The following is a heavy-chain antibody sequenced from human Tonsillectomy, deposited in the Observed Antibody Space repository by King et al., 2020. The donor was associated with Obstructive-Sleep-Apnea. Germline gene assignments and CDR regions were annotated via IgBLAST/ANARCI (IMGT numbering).Heavy chain of an antibody. CDR1: GLNFNSKA. CDR3: IKAYWISRSYNFES. J-gene: IGHJ4*02. V-gene: IGHV3-64D*09. D-gene: IGHD6-6*01. Sequence: VQLVESGGGWFQPGGSLRSSGEAPGLNFNSKAWVWFRRVPGKGRNNFSPISSIGGNTNYADSMKGRVTISRDNAKSTLYLHLSSLRREDTAVYHCIKAYWISRSYNFESWGQGTLVTVSS. CDR2: ISSIGGNT.